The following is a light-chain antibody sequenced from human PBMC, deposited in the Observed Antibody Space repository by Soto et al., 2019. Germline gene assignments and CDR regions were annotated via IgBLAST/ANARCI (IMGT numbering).Light chain of an antibody. CDR3: SSSAGSPVV. CDR2: EVS. J-gene: IGLJ2*01. Sequence: QSALTQPPSASGSPGQSVTITCSGTSSDVGEENYVSWYQQHPGKVPKLILYEVSKRPSGVPDRFSGSRSGNTASLTVSGLQAEDEADYYCSSSAGSPVVFGGGTKLTVL. V-gene: IGLV2-8*01. CDR1: SSDVGEENY.